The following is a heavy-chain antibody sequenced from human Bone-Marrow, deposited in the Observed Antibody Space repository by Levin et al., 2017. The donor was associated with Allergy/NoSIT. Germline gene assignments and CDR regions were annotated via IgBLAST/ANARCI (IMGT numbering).Heavy chain of an antibody. V-gene: IGHV3-74*01. J-gene: IGHJ6*02. CDR2: INPDGSDT. Sequence: GGSLRLSCAASGFNLNDYWMHWVRQPPGKGLVWVSRINPDGSDTNYADSVRGRFTISRDNAKNTLSLQMESLGVEDTALYYCTRARNFGGLSRGVWGQGSPVTDSS. CDR1: GFNLNDYW. D-gene: IGHD4/OR15-4a*01. CDR3: TRARNFGGLSRGV.